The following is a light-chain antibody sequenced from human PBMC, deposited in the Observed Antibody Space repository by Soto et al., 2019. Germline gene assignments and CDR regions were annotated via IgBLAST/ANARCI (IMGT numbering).Light chain of an antibody. J-gene: IGKJ2*03. Sequence: EVVMTQSPATLSVSPGESATLSCRASQTVSSNLAWYQHKPGQAPRLLIDGTFTRATGVPARFSASRSGTEFTLTITSPQSEDFALYYCQQYNNLPYSFGQGTKLEIK. V-gene: IGKV3-15*01. CDR3: QQYNNLPYS. CDR2: GTF. CDR1: QTVSSN.